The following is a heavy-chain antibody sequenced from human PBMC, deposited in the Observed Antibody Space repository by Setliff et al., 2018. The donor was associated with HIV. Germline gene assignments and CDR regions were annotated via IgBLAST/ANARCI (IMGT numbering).Heavy chain of an antibody. CDR2: IDNDGTST. CDR1: GFSFRSYA. J-gene: IGHJ4*02. CDR3: ARGDGGLDS. D-gene: IGHD3-3*01. V-gene: IGHV3-74*01. Sequence: GGSLRLSCVASGFSFRSYAMTWVRQAPGKGPMWISHIDNDGTSTTYADSVKGRFTVSRDNAKNTVYLQMNSLRADDTGFYYCARGDGGLDSWGQGTLVTVSS.